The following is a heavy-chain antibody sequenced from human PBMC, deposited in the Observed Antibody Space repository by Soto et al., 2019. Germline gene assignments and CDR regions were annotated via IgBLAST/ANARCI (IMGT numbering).Heavy chain of an antibody. CDR3: ARDWSAWTLPDV. J-gene: IGHJ6*02. CDR1: SYTFNTFG. D-gene: IGHD3-3*01. Sequence: GASVKVSFKASSYTFNTFGMSWVRQAPGQGLEWMGWISTNNGDIKYAQNFQARVTMTTDTSTTTAYMELRGLTSDDTAVYYCARDWSAWTLPDVWGQGTAATVSS. CDR2: ISTNNGDI. V-gene: IGHV1-18*04.